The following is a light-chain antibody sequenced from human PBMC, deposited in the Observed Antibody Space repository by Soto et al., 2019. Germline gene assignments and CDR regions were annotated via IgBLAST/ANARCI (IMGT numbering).Light chain of an antibody. V-gene: IGLV1-44*01. Sequence: QSVLTQPPSASGTPGQRVTISCSGSSSNVGSYTVNWYQQLPGTAPKLLIHSNNQRPSGVPDRFSGSNSGTSASLAISALQSEDAADYYCAAWDDSLNGYVFGTGTKVTVL. J-gene: IGLJ1*01. CDR2: SNN. CDR1: SSNVGSYT. CDR3: AAWDDSLNGYV.